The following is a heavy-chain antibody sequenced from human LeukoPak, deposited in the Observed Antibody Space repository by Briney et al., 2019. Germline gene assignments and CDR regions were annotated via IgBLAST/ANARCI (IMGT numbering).Heavy chain of an antibody. D-gene: IGHD3-10*01. CDR1: GYIFTNYW. V-gene: IGHV5-10-1*01. Sequence: GESLKISCKGSGYIFTNYWISWVRQMPGKGLEWMGRIDPSDSYTNYSPSFKGHVTISADKSIRTAYLQWSSLRASDTAIYYCARGERSLDYWGQGTLVTVSS. CDR2: IDPSDSYT. J-gene: IGHJ4*02. CDR3: ARGERSLDY.